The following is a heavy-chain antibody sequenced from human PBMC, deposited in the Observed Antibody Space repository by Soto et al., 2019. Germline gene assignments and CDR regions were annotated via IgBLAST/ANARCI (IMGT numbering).Heavy chain of an antibody. V-gene: IGHV3-21*01. D-gene: IGHD3-9*01. CDR3: AGAGIRYFDSWVTFDI. J-gene: IGHJ3*02. Sequence: EVQLVESGGGLVKPGGSLRLSCAASGFTFSSYSMNWVRQAPGKGLEWVSSISSSSSYIYYADSVKGRFTISRDNAKNSLYLQINSLRAEDTAVYYCAGAGIRYFDSWVTFDIWGQGTMVTVSS. CDR2: ISSSSSYI. CDR1: GFTFSSYS.